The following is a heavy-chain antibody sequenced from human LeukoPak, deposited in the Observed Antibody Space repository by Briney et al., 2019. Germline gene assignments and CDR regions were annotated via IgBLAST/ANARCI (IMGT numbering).Heavy chain of an antibody. CDR3: ARGVAGLTAMAV. J-gene: IGHJ6*04. D-gene: IGHD2-21*02. V-gene: IGHV3-30*03. Sequence: GSLRLSCVASGFTFNNFGMHWVRQAPGKGLEWVAIISFDGNSKHYADFVKGRFTVSRDNSKDTLFLQMDSLRAEDTAVYYCARGVAGLTAMAVWGKGTTVTVSS. CDR1: GFTFNNFG. CDR2: ISFDGNSK.